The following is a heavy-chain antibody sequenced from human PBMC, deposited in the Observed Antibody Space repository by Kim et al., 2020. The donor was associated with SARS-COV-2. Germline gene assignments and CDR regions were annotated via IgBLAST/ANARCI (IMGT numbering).Heavy chain of an antibody. CDR2: INHSGST. V-gene: IGHV4-34*01. D-gene: IGHD2-21*01. J-gene: IGHJ4*02. CDR3: ARYSPFGWRVDY. CDR1: GGSFSGYY. Sequence: SETLSLTCAVYGGSFSGYYWSWIRQPPGKGLEWIGEINHSGSTNYNPSLKSRVTISVDTSKNQFSLKLSSVTAADTAVYYCARYSPFGWRVDYWGQGTLVTVSS.